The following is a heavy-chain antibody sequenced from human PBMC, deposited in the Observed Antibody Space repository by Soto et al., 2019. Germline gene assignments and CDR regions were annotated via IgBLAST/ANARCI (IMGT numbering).Heavy chain of an antibody. CDR2: ISAHNGNT. V-gene: IGHV1-18*01. D-gene: IGHD3-22*01. CDR1: GYTFSSYA. Sequence: ASVKVSCKASGYTFSSYAITWVRQAPGQGLEWMGWISAHNGNTNYAQKFQGRVTMTTDTSTSTAYMELRNLRFDDTAVYYCARDPMVYYDSSGYYWVYWGQGTLVTVSS. J-gene: IGHJ4*02. CDR3: ARDPMVYYDSSGYYWVY.